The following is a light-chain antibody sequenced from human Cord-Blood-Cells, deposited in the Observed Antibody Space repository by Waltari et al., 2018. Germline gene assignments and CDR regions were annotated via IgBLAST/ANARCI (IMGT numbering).Light chain of an antibody. Sequence: SYELTQPPSVSVSPGQTARITCSGDALPKQYAYWYQQKPGQAPVLVIYKDSGRPSGIAERFSGSSSGTTVTLTISGVTAEDEADYYCQSADSSGTWVFGGATKLTVL. CDR3: QSADSSGTWV. CDR2: KDS. J-gene: IGLJ3*02. CDR1: ALPKQY. V-gene: IGLV3-25*03.